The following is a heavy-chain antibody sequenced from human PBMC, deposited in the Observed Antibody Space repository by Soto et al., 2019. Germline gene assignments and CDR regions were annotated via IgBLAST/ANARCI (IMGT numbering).Heavy chain of an antibody. V-gene: IGHV1-69*01. J-gene: IGHJ4*02. CDR2: IIPIFGTA. CDR1: GGGISVYP. CDR3: ARGVPSIAAPYYFDY. D-gene: IGHD6-6*01. Sequence: SVNGYWKSAGGGISVYPRSWVRQTPGQGLEWMGGIIPIFGTANCAQKFQGRVTITADESTSTAYMELSSLRSEDTAVYYCARGVPSIAAPYYFDYWGQGTLVTV.